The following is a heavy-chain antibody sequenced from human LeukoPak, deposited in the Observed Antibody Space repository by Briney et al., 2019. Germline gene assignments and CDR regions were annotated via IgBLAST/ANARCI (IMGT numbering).Heavy chain of an antibody. D-gene: IGHD3-10*01. J-gene: IGHJ4*02. CDR3: AISYGPGSYNGQVDY. V-gene: IGHV1-46*01. CDR1: GYTFTSYY. Sequence: ASVKVSCKASGYTFTSYYMHWVRQAPGQGLEWMGIINTSGGSITYAQKFQGRVTMTRDTSTSTVYMELSSLRSEDTAVYYCAISYGPGSYNGQVDYWGQGTLVTVSS. CDR2: INTSGGSI.